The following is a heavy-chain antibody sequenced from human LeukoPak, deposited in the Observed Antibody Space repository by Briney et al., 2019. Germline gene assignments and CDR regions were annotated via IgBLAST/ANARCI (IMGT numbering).Heavy chain of an antibody. CDR1: GYTFTIDG. D-gene: IGHD2-15*01. Sequence: ASVNVSCTASGYTFTIDGISWVRQAPGQGLEWMGWISAYNGNTNYAQKLQGRVTITTDTSTSTAYMELRSLRSDDTAVYYCASRPYRRYCSGGSCYSYFDYWGQGTLVTVSS. CDR2: ISAYNGNT. J-gene: IGHJ4*02. CDR3: ASRPYRRYCSGGSCYSYFDY. V-gene: IGHV1-18*01.